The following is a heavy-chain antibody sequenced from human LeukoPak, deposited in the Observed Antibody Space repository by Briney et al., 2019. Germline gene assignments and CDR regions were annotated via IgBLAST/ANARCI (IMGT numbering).Heavy chain of an antibody. J-gene: IGHJ4*01. CDR1: GYSFTTYW. Sequence: NSGESLKISCKGSGYSFTTYWIAWVRQMPGKGLEWMGMINPGDSDTRYSPSFQGQVTISADKSISTAYLQWSSLKASDTAIYYCARTGPYRYSASYYYFDYWGHGTLVAVSS. V-gene: IGHV5-51*01. CDR2: INPGDSDT. CDR3: ARTGPYRYSASYYYFDY. D-gene: IGHD1-1*01.